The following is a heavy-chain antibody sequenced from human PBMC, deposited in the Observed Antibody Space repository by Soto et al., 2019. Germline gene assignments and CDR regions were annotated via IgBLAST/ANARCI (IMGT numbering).Heavy chain of an antibody. CDR1: GFTLSNAW. Sequence: PGGSLRLSCAASGFTLSNAWVSWVRQAPGKGLEWVGRIKNKMEGGTTDYAAPVKGRFTISRDDSKNMLYLQMNSLITDDTAVYYSAPNWNFDYWGQGTLVTVS. V-gene: IGHV3-15*01. D-gene: IGHD2-8*01. J-gene: IGHJ4*02. CDR3: APNWNFDY. CDR2: IKNKMEGGTT.